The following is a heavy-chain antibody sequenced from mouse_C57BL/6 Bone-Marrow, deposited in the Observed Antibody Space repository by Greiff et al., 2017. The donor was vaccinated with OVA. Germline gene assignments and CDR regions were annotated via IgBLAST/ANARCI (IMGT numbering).Heavy chain of an antibody. Sequence: VQLQQSGAELVMPGASVKLSCKASGYTFTSYWMHWVKQRPGQGLEWIGELDPSDSYTNYNQKFKGKSTLTVDKSSSTAYMQLSSLTSEDSAVYYCARNYGSSPSYWYFDVWGTGTTVTVSS. J-gene: IGHJ1*03. CDR3: ARNYGSSPSYWYFDV. CDR1: GYTFTSYW. V-gene: IGHV1-69*01. D-gene: IGHD1-1*01. CDR2: LDPSDSYT.